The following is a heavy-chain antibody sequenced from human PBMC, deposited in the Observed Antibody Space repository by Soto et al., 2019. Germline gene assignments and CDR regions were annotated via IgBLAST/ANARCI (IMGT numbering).Heavy chain of an antibody. Sequence: GASVKVSCKASGGTFSSYAISWVRQAPGQGLEWMGGIIPIFGTANYAQKFQGRVTITADKSTSTAYMELSSLRSEDTAVYYCARDSGIEMAKMGGEYYGMDVWGQGTRVTVSS. D-gene: IGHD3-10*01. V-gene: IGHV1-69*06. CDR3: ARDSGIEMAKMGGEYYGMDV. J-gene: IGHJ6*02. CDR2: IIPIFGTA. CDR1: GGTFSSYA.